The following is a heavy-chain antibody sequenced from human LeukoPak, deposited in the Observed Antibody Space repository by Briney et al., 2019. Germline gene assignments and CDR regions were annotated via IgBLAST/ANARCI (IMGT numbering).Heavy chain of an antibody. CDR3: AGGGKQQLGASAY. V-gene: IGHV3-53*01. CDR2: IYSGGST. J-gene: IGHJ4*02. Sequence: GGSLRLSCAASEFSVGSNYMSWVRQAPGKGLEWVSVIYSGGSTYYADSVKGRFTISRDNSKNTLYLQMNSLRAEDTAVYYCAGGGKQQLGASAYWGQGTLVTVSS. CDR1: EFSVGSNY. D-gene: IGHD6-13*01.